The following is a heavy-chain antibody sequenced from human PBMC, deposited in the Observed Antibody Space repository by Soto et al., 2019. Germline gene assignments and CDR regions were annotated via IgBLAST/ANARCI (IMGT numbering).Heavy chain of an antibody. CDR3: ARARLEQQFMSYYNDGMDA. D-gene: IGHD6-13*01. J-gene: IGHJ6*02. CDR2: IIPMFGTT. CDR1: GGTFRSYA. Sequence: QVQLVQSGAEVKKPGSSVKVSCKASGGTFRSYAISWVRQAPGQGLEWMGEIIPMFGTTNYAQKFQGTVTITATESTGTANMELRSLRSEDTAVYYCARARLEQQFMSYYNDGMDAWGQGTTVTVSS. V-gene: IGHV1-69*12.